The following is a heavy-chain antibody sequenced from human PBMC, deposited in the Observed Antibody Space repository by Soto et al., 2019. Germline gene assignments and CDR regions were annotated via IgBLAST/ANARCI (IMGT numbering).Heavy chain of an antibody. J-gene: IGHJ6*02. CDR1: GFTFSNYA. CDR3: AKDLHWFAMDV. V-gene: IGHV3-23*01. D-gene: IGHD3-10*01. CDR2: ISGSGGST. Sequence: GGSLRLSCAASGFTFSNYAMSWVRQAPGKGLEWVSAISGSGGSTYYADSVKGRFTISRDNSMNTLYLQMNSLRADDTAIYYCAKDLHWFAMDVWGQGTTVTVSS.